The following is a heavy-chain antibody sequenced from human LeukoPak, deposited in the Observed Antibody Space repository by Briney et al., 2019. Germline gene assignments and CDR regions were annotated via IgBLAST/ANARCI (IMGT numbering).Heavy chain of an antibody. CDR3: ARVRYSDSSVLTRKRSYYFDY. CDR2: ISTSGST. D-gene: IGHD3-22*01. Sequence: PSETLSLTCTVSGGCISSYYWRWIRQAAGKGLESIEHISTSGSTNYNPSLKSRVTMSVDTSKNQFSLKLSSVTAADTAVYYCARVRYSDSSVLTRKRSYYFDYWGQGTLVTVSS. V-gene: IGHV4-4*07. J-gene: IGHJ4*02. CDR1: GGCISSYY.